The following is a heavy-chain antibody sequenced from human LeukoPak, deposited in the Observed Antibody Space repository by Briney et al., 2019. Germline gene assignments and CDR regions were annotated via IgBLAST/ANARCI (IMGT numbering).Heavy chain of an antibody. J-gene: IGHJ5*02. CDR3: ARVVVAGDIWWFDP. CDR1: GGTFSSYA. CDR2: IIPIFGTA. D-gene: IGHD6-19*01. V-gene: IGHV1-69*05. Sequence: SVKVPCKASGGTFSSYAISWVRQAPGQGLEWMGGIIPIFGTANYAQKFQGRVTITTDESTSTAYMELSSLRSEDTAAYYCARVVVAGDIWWFDPWGQGTLVTVSS.